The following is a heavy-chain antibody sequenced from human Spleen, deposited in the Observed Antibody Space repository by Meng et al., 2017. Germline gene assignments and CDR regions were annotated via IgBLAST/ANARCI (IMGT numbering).Heavy chain of an antibody. V-gene: IGHV3-7*01. CDR1: RFTFSRYW. CDR3: ATAAIVVVITQIDY. Sequence: GESLKISCAASRFTFSRYWMSWVRQAPGKGLKWVANIKEDGSEKNYVDSVKGRFTISRDNAKNSLFLQMNSLRAEDTAVYYCATAAIVVVITQIDYWGQGTLVTVSS. D-gene: IGHD3-22*01. CDR2: IKEDGSEK. J-gene: IGHJ4*02.